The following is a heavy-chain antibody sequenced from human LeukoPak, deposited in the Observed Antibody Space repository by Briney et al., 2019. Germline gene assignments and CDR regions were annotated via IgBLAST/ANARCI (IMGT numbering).Heavy chain of an antibody. Sequence: PGGSLRLSCAASGFTFTDYYMSWIRQAPGKGLEWVSYISISGTTIYYADSVKGRFTISRDNAKNSLYLQMNRLRAEDTAVYYCARTIVVVPAAIWDYWGQGTLVTVSS. CDR3: ARTIVVVPAAIWDY. D-gene: IGHD2-2*01. CDR1: GFTFTDYY. J-gene: IGHJ4*02. CDR2: ISISGTTI. V-gene: IGHV3-11*04.